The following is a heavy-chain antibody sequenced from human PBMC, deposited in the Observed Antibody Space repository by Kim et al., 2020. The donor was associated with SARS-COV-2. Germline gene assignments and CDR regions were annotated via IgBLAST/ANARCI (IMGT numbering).Heavy chain of an antibody. CDR2: IIPILGIA. D-gene: IGHD2-2*02. CDR3: ARAGYCSSTSCYIFDY. Sequence: SVKVSCKASGGTFSSYAISWVRQAPGQGLEWMGRIIPILGIANYAQKFQGRVTITADKSTSTAYMELSSLRSEDTAVYYCARAGYCSSTSCYIFDYWGQGTLVTVSS. J-gene: IGHJ4*02. CDR1: GGTFSSYA. V-gene: IGHV1-69*04.